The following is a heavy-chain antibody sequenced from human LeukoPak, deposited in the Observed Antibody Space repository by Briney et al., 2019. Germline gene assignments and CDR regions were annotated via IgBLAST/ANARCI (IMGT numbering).Heavy chain of an antibody. V-gene: IGHV3-21*01. D-gene: IGHD3-10*02. CDR3: ARDNSYVDLEY. J-gene: IGHJ4*02. CDR2: ISPSSSYI. CDR1: GFTFSSYS. Sequence: GGSLRLSCAASGFTFSSYSMNWVRQAPGKGLEWVSSISPSSSYISYADSVKGRFTISRDNAKNSLHLQMNSLRAEDTAVYYCARDNSYVDLEYWGQGTLVTVSS.